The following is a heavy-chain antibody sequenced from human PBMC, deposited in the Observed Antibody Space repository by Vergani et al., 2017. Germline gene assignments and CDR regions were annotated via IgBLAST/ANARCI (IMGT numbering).Heavy chain of an antibody. CDR3: AKKDYDFWSGPDY. CDR2: ISGSGGST. D-gene: IGHD3-3*01. V-gene: IGHV3-23*01. Sequence: EVQLLESGGGLVQPGGSLRLSCAASGFTFSSYAMSWVRQAPGKGLEGVSAISGSGGSTYYADSVKGRFTISRDNSKNTLYLQMNSLRAEDTAVYYCAKKDYDFWSGPDYWGQGTLVTVSS. CDR1: GFTFSSYA. J-gene: IGHJ4*02.